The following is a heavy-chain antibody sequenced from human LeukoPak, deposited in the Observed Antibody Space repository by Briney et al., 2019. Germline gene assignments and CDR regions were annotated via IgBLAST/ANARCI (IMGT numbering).Heavy chain of an antibody. J-gene: IGHJ4*02. Sequence: SVKVSCKASGGTFSSYTISWVRQAPGQGLEWMGRIIPILGIANYAQKSQGRATITADKSTSTAYMELSSLRSEDTAVYYCARDSYYDSSGYYYYYFDYWGQGTLVTVSS. CDR3: ARDSYYDSSGYYYYYFDY. D-gene: IGHD3-22*01. CDR1: GGTFSSYT. CDR2: IIPILGIA. V-gene: IGHV1-69*04.